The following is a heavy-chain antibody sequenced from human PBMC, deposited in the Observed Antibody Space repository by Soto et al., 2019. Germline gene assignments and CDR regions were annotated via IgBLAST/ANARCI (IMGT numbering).Heavy chain of an antibody. CDR1: GGSISSYY. V-gene: IGHV4-59*08. CDR3: ARQGSITIFGVVTKYYYYMDF. Sequence: SETLSLTCTVSGGSISSYYWSWIRQPPGKGLEWIGYIYYSGSTNYNPSLKSRVTISVDTSKNQFSLKLSSVTAADTAVYYCARQGSITIFGVVTKYYYYMDFWGKGTTVTVSS. J-gene: IGHJ6*03. CDR2: IYYSGST. D-gene: IGHD3-3*01.